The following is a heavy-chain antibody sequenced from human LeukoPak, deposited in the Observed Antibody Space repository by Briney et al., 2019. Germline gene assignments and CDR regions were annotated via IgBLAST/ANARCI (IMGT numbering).Heavy chain of an antibody. CDR2: IYTSGST. Sequence: SETLSLTCAASGGSISSYYWSWIRQPAGKGLEWIGRIYTSGSTNYNPSLKSRVTMSVDTSKNQFSLKLSSVTAADTAVYYCARDWGGIAAAAPYYYYYGMDVWGQGTTVTVSS. V-gene: IGHV4-4*07. J-gene: IGHJ6*02. CDR3: ARDWGGIAAAAPYYYYYGMDV. D-gene: IGHD6-13*01. CDR1: GGSISSYY.